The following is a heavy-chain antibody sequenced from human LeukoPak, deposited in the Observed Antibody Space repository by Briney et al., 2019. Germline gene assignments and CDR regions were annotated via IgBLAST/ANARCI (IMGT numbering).Heavy chain of an antibody. CDR1: GFTFSDYY. D-gene: IGHD1-26*01. CDR2: ISSSSSHT. V-gene: IGHV3-11*03. J-gene: IGHJ6*02. Sequence: GGSLRLSCGASGFTFSDYYMNWIRQAPGKGLEWVSYISSSSSHTNYADSVKGRFTISRDNAKNSLYLQMNSLRAEDTAVYYCARSGSYLYGMDVWGQGTTVTVSS. CDR3: ARSGSYLYGMDV.